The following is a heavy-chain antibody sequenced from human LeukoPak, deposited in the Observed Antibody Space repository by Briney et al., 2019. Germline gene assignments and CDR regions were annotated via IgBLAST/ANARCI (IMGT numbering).Heavy chain of an antibody. J-gene: IGHJ4*02. CDR2: IIPIFGTA. V-gene: IGHV1-69*01. CDR1: GGTFSSYA. CDR3: AREKANGHYGSGSYLDY. Sequence: SVKVSCKASGGTFSSYAISWVRQAPGQGLEWMGGIIPIFGTAYYAQKFQGRVTITADESTSTAYMELSSLRSEDTAVYYCAREKANGHYGSGSYLDYWGQGTLVTVSS. D-gene: IGHD3-10*01.